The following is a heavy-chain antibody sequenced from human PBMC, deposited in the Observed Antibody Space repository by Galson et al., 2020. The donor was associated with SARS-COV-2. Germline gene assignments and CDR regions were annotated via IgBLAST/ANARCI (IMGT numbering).Heavy chain of an antibody. CDR1: GFIFSDSA. Sequence: GGSLRLSCAASGFIFSDSAMHWVRQASGKGLEWVGRIRSKTNSHATAYAASMRGRFTISRDDSSNMAYLQLNSLEIEDTAVYYCTTRLVPVDYSFDIWGQGTMVTVSS. V-gene: IGHV3-73*01. D-gene: IGHD3-9*01. J-gene: IGHJ3*02. CDR2: IRSKTNSHAT. CDR3: TTRLVPVDYSFDI.